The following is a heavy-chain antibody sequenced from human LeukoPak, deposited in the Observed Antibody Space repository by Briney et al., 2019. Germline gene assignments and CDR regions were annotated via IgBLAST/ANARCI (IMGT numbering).Heavy chain of an antibody. J-gene: IGHJ5*02. V-gene: IGHV4-4*07. CDR3: ARDSSLWAGNRFDP. D-gene: IGHD3-16*01. Sequence: SETLSLTCTVSGGSISSYYWSWIRQPAGKGLEWIGRIYTSGSTNYNPSLKSRVTMSVDTSKNQFSLKLSSVTAADTAVYYCARDSSLWAGNRFDPWGQGTLVTVSS. CDR2: IYTSGST. CDR1: GGSISSYY.